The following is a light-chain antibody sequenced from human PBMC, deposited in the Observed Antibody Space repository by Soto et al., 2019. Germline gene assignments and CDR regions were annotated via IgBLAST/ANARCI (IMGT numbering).Light chain of an antibody. CDR3: QTWGPWV. J-gene: IGLJ2*01. CDR1: SGHSSYA. Sequence: QLVLTQSPSASASLGASVKLTCTLSSGHSSYAIAWHQQQPEKGPRYLMKLNSDGSHSKGDGIPDRFSGSSSGAERYLTISSLHSEDEADYYWQTWGPWVFGGGTKLTVL. V-gene: IGLV4-69*01. CDR2: LNSDGSH.